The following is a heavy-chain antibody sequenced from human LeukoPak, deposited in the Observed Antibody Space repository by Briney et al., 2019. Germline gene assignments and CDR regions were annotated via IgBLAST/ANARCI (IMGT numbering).Heavy chain of an antibody. Sequence: LGASLQISCKGSGYRFPNYWIGWVRQLPGKGLEGMGLIYPGDSDTRYSPSFQGQVTISADKSIGTAYLQWSSLKSSDTAMYYCAIGGDSSTGCYRCFNYWGQGTLVTVSS. J-gene: IGHJ4*02. CDR1: GYRFPNYW. CDR2: IYPGDSDT. D-gene: IGHD2-2*02. CDR3: AIGGDSSTGCYRCFNY. V-gene: IGHV5-51*01.